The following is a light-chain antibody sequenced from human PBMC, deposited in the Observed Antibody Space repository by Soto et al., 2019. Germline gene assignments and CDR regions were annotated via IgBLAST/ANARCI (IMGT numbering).Light chain of an antibody. J-gene: IGKJ1*01. CDR2: TAS. V-gene: IGKV1-5*03. Sequence: EIQIPQSPATLSASAGDRATLTCRASQSISNLLAWHQQKPGNGPQLLIYTASSLESRVTSRFSGSGSGTELTITIRSLQPDDFATYYCQQYYSYLAFGQGTKVDIK. CDR3: QQYYSYLA. CDR1: QSISNL.